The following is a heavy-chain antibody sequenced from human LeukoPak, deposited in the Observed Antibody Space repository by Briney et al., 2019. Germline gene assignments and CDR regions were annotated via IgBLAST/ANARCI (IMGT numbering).Heavy chain of an antibody. Sequence: GRSLRLSCAASGFTFSNYAMHWVRQAPGKGLDWVAVISYDGSNKYYADSVKGRFTISRDNSKNTLYLQMNSLRAGDTAVYYCARALGYSYGDESYFDYFDYWGQEPWSPSPQ. V-gene: IGHV3-30-3*01. CDR2: ISYDGSNK. CDR1: GFTFSNYA. CDR3: ARALGYSYGDESYFDYFDY. D-gene: IGHD5-18*01. J-gene: IGHJ4*01.